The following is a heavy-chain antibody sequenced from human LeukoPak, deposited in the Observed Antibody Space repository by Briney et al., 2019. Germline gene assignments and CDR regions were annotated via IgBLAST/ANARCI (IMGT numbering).Heavy chain of an antibody. CDR1: GYTFTSYG. CDR3: ARNKGYGSGSYYNGIDY. D-gene: IGHD3-10*01. Sequence: ASVKVSCKASGYTFTSYGISWVRQAPGQGPEWMGWISAYNGNTNYAQKLQGRVTMTTDTSTSTAYMELRSLRSDDTAVYYCARNKGYGSGSYYNGIDYWGQGTLVTVSS. V-gene: IGHV1-18*01. CDR2: ISAYNGNT. J-gene: IGHJ4*02.